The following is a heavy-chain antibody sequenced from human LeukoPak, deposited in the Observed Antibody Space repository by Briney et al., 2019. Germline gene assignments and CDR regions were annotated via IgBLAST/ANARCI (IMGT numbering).Heavy chain of an antibody. J-gene: IGHJ4*02. CDR2: TRNKANSYTT. D-gene: IGHD1-26*01. Sequence: PGGSLRLSCAASGFTSSDHYMDWVRQAPGKGLEWVGRTRNKANSYTTEYAASVKGRFTISRDDSKNSLYLQMNSLKTEDTAVYYCARVRWEPLIDYWGQGTLVTVSS. CDR3: ARVRWEPLIDY. V-gene: IGHV3-72*01. CDR1: GFTSSDHY.